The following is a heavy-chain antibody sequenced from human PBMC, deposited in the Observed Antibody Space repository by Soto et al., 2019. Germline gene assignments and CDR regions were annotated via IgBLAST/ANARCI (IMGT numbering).Heavy chain of an antibody. Sequence: QVQLVESGGGVVQPGRSLRLSCAASGFTFSHYGLHWVRQAPGKGLEWVAVIWYDGSNKYYADSVKGRFPISRDNSKNTLYLEMNRLKAEDTAVYYCEREGGDVDTGMVTPGMDVWGQGTTVTVSS. D-gene: IGHD5-18*01. CDR2: IWYDGSNK. CDR1: GFTFSHYG. CDR3: EREGGDVDTGMVTPGMDV. V-gene: IGHV3-33*01. J-gene: IGHJ6*02.